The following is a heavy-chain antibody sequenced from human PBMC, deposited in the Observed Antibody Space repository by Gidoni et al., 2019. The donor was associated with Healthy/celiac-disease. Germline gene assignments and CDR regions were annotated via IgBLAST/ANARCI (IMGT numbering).Heavy chain of an antibody. D-gene: IGHD2-15*01. CDR2: IYYSGST. V-gene: IGHV4-39*01. J-gene: IGHJ3*02. Sequence: QLQLQESAPGLVKPSETLSLTCTVSGGSISSSSYYWGWIRQPPGKRLEWIGSIYYSGSTYYNPSLKSRVTISVDTSKNQFSLKLSSVTAADTAVYYCARRPVVVVAATEKDAFDIWGQGTMVTVSS. CDR1: GGSISSSSYY. CDR3: ARRPVVVVAATEKDAFDI.